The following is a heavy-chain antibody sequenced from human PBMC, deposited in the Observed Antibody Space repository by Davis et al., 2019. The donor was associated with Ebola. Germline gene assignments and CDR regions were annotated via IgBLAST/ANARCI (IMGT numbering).Heavy chain of an antibody. D-gene: IGHD3-22*01. Sequence: ASVKVSCKTSGYTFTSYFIHWVRQAPGQGLEWMGRINPNSGGTNYAQKFQGRVTMTRDTSISTVYMELSRLRSDDTAVYYCARGGITMMVVPRDYYYGLDVWGQGTTVTVSS. V-gene: IGHV1-2*06. CDR3: ARGGITMMVVPRDYYYGLDV. CDR2: INPNSGGT. J-gene: IGHJ6*02. CDR1: GYTFTSYF.